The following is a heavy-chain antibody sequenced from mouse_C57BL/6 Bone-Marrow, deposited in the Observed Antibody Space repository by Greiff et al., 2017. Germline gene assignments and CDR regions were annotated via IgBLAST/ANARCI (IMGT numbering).Heavy chain of an antibody. CDR1: GYTFTSYW. Sequence: VQLQQPGAELVKPGASVKLSCKASGYTFTSYWMHWVKQRPGQGLEWIGMIHPNSGSTNYNEKFKSKATLTVDKSSSTAYMQLSSLTSEDSAVYYCARGDYYGPYWYCDVWGTGTTVTVSS. CDR2: IHPNSGST. CDR3: ARGDYYGPYWYCDV. V-gene: IGHV1-64*01. D-gene: IGHD1-2*01. J-gene: IGHJ1*03.